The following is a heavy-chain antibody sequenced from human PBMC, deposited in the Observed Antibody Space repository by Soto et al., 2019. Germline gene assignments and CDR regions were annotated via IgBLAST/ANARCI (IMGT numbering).Heavy chain of an antibody. Sequence: PGGSLRLSCAASGFTFSSYDMHWVRQATGKGLEWVSAIGTAGDTYYPGSVKGRFTISRENAKNSLYLQMNSLRAEDTAVYYCARALPIKYYYGMDVWGQGTTVTVSS. CDR2: IGTAGDT. CDR3: ARALPIKYYYGMDV. V-gene: IGHV3-13*01. D-gene: IGHD5-12*01. J-gene: IGHJ6*02. CDR1: GFTFSSYD.